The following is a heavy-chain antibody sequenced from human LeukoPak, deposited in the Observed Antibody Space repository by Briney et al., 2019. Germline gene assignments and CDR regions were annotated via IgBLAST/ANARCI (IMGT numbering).Heavy chain of an antibody. V-gene: IGHV1-18*01. Sequence: GESLKISCKGSGYTFNTYGITWVRQAPGQGLEWMGWISGYNGKTKYAQKLQGRVTMTTDTSTSTAYMELRSLRSDDTAVYYCARIPEYSSSSPYNYYYYMDVWGKGTTVTVSS. CDR1: GYTFNTYG. CDR3: ARIPEYSSSSPYNYYYYMDV. D-gene: IGHD6-6*01. J-gene: IGHJ6*03. CDR2: ISGYNGKT.